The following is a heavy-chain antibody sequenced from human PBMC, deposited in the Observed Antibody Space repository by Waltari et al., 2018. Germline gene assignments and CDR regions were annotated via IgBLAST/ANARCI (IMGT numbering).Heavy chain of an antibody. V-gene: IGHV3-48*04. Sequence: EVQLVESGGGLVQPGGSLRLSCAASGFTFSSYSMNWFGKVPGKGRGWVSYSGGDRGIIHYADSVKGRITVSRDNAKNSLYLQMSSLTAEDTAVFYCARDRDWAFDIWGQGTMVTVSS. J-gene: IGHJ3*02. CDR1: GFTFSSYS. CDR3: ARDRDWAFDI. CDR2: SGGDRGII. D-gene: IGHD2-21*01.